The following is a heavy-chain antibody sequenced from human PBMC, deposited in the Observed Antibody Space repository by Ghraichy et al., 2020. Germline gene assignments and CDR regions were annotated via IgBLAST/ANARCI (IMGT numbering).Heavy chain of an antibody. CDR3: ASSMIEYAFDI. Sequence: SETLSLTCTVSGGSISSSSYYWGWIRQPPGKGLEWIGSIYYSGSTYYNPSLKSRVTISVDTSKNQFSLKLSSVTAADTAVYYCASSMIEYAFDIWGQGTMVTVSS. D-gene: IGHD3-22*01. CDR1: GGSISSSSYY. V-gene: IGHV4-39*01. CDR2: IYYSGST. J-gene: IGHJ3*02.